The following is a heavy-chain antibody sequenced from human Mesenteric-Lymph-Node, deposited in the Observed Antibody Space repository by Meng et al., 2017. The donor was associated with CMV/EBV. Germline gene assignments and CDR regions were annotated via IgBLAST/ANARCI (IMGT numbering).Heavy chain of an antibody. CDR2: ISAYNGNT. Sequence: ASVKVSCRASGYTFTSYGISWVRQAPGQGLEWMGWISAYNGNTNYAQKLQGRVTMTTDTSTSTAYMELRSLRSDDTAVYYCARDTYDFWSGYPTDGMDVWGLGTTVTVSS. CDR3: ARDTYDFWSGYPTDGMDV. D-gene: IGHD3-3*01. V-gene: IGHV1-18*01. CDR1: GYTFTSYG. J-gene: IGHJ6*02.